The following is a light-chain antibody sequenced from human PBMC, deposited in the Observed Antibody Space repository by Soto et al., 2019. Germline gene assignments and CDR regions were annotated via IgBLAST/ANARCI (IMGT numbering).Light chain of an antibody. J-gene: IGKJ1*01. CDR3: PQYGSAPWT. CDR2: GSS. Sequence: EIVLTQSPGPLSLSTGERATLSCRASQSVSSSYLAWYQQKPGQAPRLLSYGSSSMATGIPDRFSGSGSGTELTPTISRLEPEDFAVYYCPQYGSAPWTFGQGTKVDIK. V-gene: IGKV3-20*01. CDR1: QSVSSSY.